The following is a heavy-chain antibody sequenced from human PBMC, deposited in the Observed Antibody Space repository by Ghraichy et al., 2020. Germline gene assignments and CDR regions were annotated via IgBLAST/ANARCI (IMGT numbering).Heavy chain of an antibody. J-gene: IGHJ5*02. V-gene: IGHV1-46*01. D-gene: IGHD1-26*01. CDR3: ARRSRPQILGADYNWFDP. Sequence: ASVKVSCKKSGYGIAHVCTPGTFRDPVCRLVRKEIINTGGVTTSYAQKFQGRVTMTRDTSTRTVYMELSSLRSEDTAIYYCARRSRPQILGADYNWFDPWGKGTLVTVS. CDR1: GYGIAHVC. CDR2: INTGGVTT.